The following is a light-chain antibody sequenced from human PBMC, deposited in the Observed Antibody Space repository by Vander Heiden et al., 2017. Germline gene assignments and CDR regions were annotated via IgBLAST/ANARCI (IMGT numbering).Light chain of an antibody. CDR3: GAWDTSLSARV. Sequence: QSVSTQAPSVSAAPGQNVTISCSGSNSHTGSKFVAWYQQVPGSAPKVLIYDDHKRPSWIPDRFSGSKSGTLATLAITGLQTGDAADYYCGAWDTSLSARVFGGGTKLTVL. J-gene: IGLJ3*02. CDR2: DDH. V-gene: IGLV1-51*01. CDR1: NSHTGSKF.